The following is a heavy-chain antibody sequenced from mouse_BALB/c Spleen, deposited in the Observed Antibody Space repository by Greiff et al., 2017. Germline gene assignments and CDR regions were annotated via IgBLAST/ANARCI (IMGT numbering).Heavy chain of an antibody. CDR3: ARGVYRSYAMDY. D-gene: IGHD2-14*01. CDR2: INPGSGGT. V-gene: IGHV1-54*01. Sequence: VHLVESGAELVRPGTSVKVSCKASGYAFTNYLIEWVKQRPGQGLEWIGVINPGSGGTNYNEKFKGKATLTADKSSSTAYMQLSSLTSDDSAVYFCARGVYRSYAMDYWGQGTSVTVSS. J-gene: IGHJ4*01. CDR1: GYAFTNYL.